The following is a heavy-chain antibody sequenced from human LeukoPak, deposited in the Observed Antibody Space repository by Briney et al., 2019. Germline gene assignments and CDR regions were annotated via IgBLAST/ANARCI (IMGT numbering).Heavy chain of an antibody. J-gene: IGHJ2*01. CDR1: GFTFSSYS. Sequence: GGSLRLSCVASGFTFSSYSMNWVRQAPGKGLEWVSSISSSSSYIYYADSVKGRFTISRDNAKNSLYLQMNSLRAEDTAVYYCARRGRIARDIVVVVAATTSNWYFDLWGRGTLVTVSS. CDR3: ARRGRIARDIVVVVAATTSNWYFDL. D-gene: IGHD2-15*01. V-gene: IGHV3-21*01. CDR2: ISSSSSYI.